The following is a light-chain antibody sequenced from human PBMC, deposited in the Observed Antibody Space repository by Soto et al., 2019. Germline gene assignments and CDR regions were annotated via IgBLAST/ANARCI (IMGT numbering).Light chain of an antibody. J-gene: IGKJ4*01. CDR3: QQSESYSLT. CDR1: QSIGSA. CDR2: DAS. V-gene: IGKV1-5*01. Sequence: DIQMTQSPSTLPASVGDRVTITCRASQSIGSALTWYQQRPGKAPKLLIYDASTLESGVPSRFSGSGSGTEFTLAISNLQPDDFATYYCQQSESYSLTFGGGTKVDIK.